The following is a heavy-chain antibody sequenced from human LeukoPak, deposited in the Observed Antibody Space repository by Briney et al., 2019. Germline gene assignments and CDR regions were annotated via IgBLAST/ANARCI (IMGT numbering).Heavy chain of an antibody. J-gene: IGHJ4*02. CDR3: ARDPLWGGSGSYYGH. CDR1: GFTFSSYW. V-gene: IGHV3-7*03. CDR2: IKQDGSEK. Sequence: PGGSLRLSCTASGFTFSSYWMSWVRQAPGKGLEWVANIKQDGSEKNYVDSVRGRFTISRDNAKNSLYLEMNSLRAEDTAVYYCARDPLWGGSGSYYGHWGQGTLVTVSS. D-gene: IGHD3-10*01.